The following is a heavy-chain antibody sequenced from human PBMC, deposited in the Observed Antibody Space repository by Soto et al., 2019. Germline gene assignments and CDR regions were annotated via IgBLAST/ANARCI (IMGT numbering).Heavy chain of an antibody. D-gene: IGHD6-13*01. CDR3: ARVKMYSSSWPRKPPLDY. J-gene: IGHJ4*02. CDR2: MNPNSGNT. CDR1: GYTFTSYD. V-gene: IGHV1-8*01. Sequence: QVQLVQSGAEVKKPGASVKVSCKASGYTFTSYDINWVRQATGQGLEWMGWMNPNSGNTGYAQKFQGRVTMTRNTSISTAYMELSSLRSEDTAVYYCARVKMYSSSWPRKPPLDYWGRGTLVTVSS.